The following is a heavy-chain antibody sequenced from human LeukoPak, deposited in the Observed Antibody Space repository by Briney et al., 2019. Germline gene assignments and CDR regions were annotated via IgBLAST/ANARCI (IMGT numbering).Heavy chain of an antibody. CDR3: AREFYGGTEYFQH. V-gene: IGHV3-23*01. Sequence: GGSLRLSCAASGFTFSSYAMSWVRQAPGKGLEWVSGFGGSGGSTYNADSVKGRFTISRDNSKNTLFLQMNSLRAEDTAVYYCAREFYGGTEYFQHWGQGTLVTVSS. CDR1: GFTFSSYA. D-gene: IGHD4-23*01. J-gene: IGHJ1*01. CDR2: FGGSGGST.